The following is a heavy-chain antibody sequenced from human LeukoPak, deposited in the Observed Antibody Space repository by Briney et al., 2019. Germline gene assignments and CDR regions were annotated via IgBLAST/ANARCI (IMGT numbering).Heavy chain of an antibody. CDR2: IKQDGSEK. CDR1: GFTFSSYW. D-gene: IGHD1-26*01. V-gene: IGHV3-7*01. J-gene: IGHJ3*02. CDR3: AREHAIRIVGATSELRWAFDI. Sequence: PWGSLRLSSAASGFTFSSYWMSWVRQAPGKGLEWVANIKQDGSEKYYVDSVKGRFTISRDNAKNSLYLQMNSLRAEDTAVYYCAREHAIRIVGATSELRWAFDIWGQGTMVTVSS.